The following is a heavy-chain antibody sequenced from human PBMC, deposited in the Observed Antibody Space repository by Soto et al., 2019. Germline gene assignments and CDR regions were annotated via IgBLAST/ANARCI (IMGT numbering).Heavy chain of an antibody. CDR1: GFTVSSHY. CDR2: IFTGGAT. D-gene: IGHD6-19*01. V-gene: IGHV3-53*04. Sequence: EVQVVESGGGLVPPGGSLRLSCAASGFTVSSHYMSWVRQAPGKGLEWVSVIFTGGATYYADSVKGRFTISRHSSKNTVYLQMNSPRAEDTAVYYCARDRYSSGWLDAFDIWGQGTMVTVSS. J-gene: IGHJ3*02. CDR3: ARDRYSSGWLDAFDI.